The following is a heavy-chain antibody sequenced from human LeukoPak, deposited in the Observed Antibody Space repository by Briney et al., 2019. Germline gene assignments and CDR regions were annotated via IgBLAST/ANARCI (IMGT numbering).Heavy chain of an antibody. D-gene: IGHD3-9*01. CDR3: ARHSLLRLNIDY. V-gene: IGHV4-61*01. CDR1: GGSVSSGSDY. J-gene: IGHJ4*02. Sequence: ASETLSLTCTVSGGSVSSGSDYWSWIRQPPGKGLEWIGYIYYSGSTNYNPSLKSRVTISVDTSKNQFSLKLSSVTAADTAVYYCARHSLLRLNIDYWGQGTLVTVSS. CDR2: IYYSGST.